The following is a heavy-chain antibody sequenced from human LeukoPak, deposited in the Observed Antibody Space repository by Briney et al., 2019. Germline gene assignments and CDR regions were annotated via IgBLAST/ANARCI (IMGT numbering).Heavy chain of an antibody. CDR2: ISGSGGST. V-gene: IGHV3-23*01. CDR3: ATYYGDYDAFDI. D-gene: IGHD4-17*01. CDR1: RFTFSSYA. Sequence: PGGSLRLSSAASRFTFSSYAMCWVRQAPGEGLERVSAISGSGGSTYYADSVKGRFTISRDNSKNTLYLQKNSLRAEDTAVYYCATYYGDYDAFDIWGQGTMVTVSS. J-gene: IGHJ3*02.